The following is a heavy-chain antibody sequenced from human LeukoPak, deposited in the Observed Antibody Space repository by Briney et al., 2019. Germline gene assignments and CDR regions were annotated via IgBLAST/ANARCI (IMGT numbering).Heavy chain of an antibody. V-gene: IGHV1-69*06. CDR1: GGTFSSYA. CDR2: IIPIFGTA. Sequence: SVKVSCKASGGTFSSYAISWVRQAPGQGLEWMGGIIPIFGTANYAQKFQGRVTITADKSTSTAYMELSSLRSEDTAVHYCASGPVRGVIMHDLYDYWGQGTLVTVSS. CDR3: ASGPVRGVIMHDLYDY. J-gene: IGHJ4*02. D-gene: IGHD3-10*01.